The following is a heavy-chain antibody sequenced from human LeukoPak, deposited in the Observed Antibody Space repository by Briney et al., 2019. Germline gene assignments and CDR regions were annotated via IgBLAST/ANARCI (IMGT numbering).Heavy chain of an antibody. J-gene: IGHJ6*02. D-gene: IGHD6-13*01. CDR2: INPSGGST. Sequence: ASVKVSCKASGYTFTSYYMHWVRQAPGQGLEWMGIINPSGGSTNYAQKLQGRVTMTTDTSTSTAYMELRSLRSDDTAVYYCARDRSSSWYGGYYYYGMDVWGQGTTVTVSS. CDR1: GYTFTSYY. CDR3: ARDRSSSWYGGYYYYGMDV. V-gene: IGHV1-46*01.